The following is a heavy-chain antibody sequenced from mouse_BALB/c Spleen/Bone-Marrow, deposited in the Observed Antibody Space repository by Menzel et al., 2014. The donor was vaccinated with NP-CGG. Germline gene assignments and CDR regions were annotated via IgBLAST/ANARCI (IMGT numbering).Heavy chain of an antibody. D-gene: IGHD4-1*01. CDR1: GFNIKDPY. Sequence: VQLQQSGAELVKPGASVKLSCTTSGFNIKDPYIHWVKQRPEQGLEWIGRIDPANYNTQYDPKFQGKATITADTPSNAAYLQLNGLTSEDTAVYYCATLTGTFDYWGQGTPVTVSA. V-gene: IGHV14-3*02. CDR2: IDPANYNT. J-gene: IGHJ3*01. CDR3: ATLTGTFDY.